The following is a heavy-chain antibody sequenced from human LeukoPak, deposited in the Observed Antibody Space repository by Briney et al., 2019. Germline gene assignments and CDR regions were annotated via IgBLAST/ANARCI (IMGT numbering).Heavy chain of an antibody. D-gene: IGHD6-13*01. CDR2: ISWNSGSI. CDR1: GFTFDDYA. V-gene: IGHV3-9*03. J-gene: IGHJ4*02. CDR3: AKDRSSWYYEHKGGLDY. Sequence: GGSLRLSCAASGFTFDDYAMHWVRQAPGEGLEWVSGISWNSGSIGYADSVKGRFTISRDNAKNSLYLQMNSLRAEDMALYYCAKDRSSWYYEHKGGLDYWGQGTLVTVSS.